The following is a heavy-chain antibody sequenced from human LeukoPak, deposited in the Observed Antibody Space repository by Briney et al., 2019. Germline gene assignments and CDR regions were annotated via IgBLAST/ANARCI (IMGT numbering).Heavy chain of an antibody. V-gene: IGHV4-59*01. Sequence: SSGTLSLTCTVSGGSISSYYWSWIRQPPGKGLEWIGHIYYSGSTNYNPSLKSRVTISVDTSKNQFSLKLSSVTAADTAVYYCARGGSYYDILTGYYYYGMDVWGQGTTVTVSS. CDR2: IYYSGST. D-gene: IGHD3-9*01. CDR1: GGSISSYY. CDR3: ARGGSYYDILTGYYYYGMDV. J-gene: IGHJ6*02.